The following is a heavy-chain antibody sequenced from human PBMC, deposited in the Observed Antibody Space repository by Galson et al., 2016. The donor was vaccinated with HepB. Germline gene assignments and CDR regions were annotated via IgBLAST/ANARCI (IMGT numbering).Heavy chain of an antibody. CDR1: GFTFSSYW. CDR2: ISYDGGNK. D-gene: IGHD2-2*01. Sequence: SLRLSCAASGFTFSSYWMHWVRQAPGKGLEWVAVISYDGGNKYYADSVKGRFTISRDNSEKTVYLQMNSLRAEDTAVYYCAKDIQMGVPAAFDYWGQGTLVTVSS. V-gene: IGHV3-30*18. CDR3: AKDIQMGVPAAFDY. J-gene: IGHJ4*02.